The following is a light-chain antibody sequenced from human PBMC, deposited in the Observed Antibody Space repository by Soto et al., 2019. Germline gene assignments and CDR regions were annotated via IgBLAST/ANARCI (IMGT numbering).Light chain of an antibody. CDR1: QSVGSN. J-gene: IGKJ2*01. CDR3: QQYDKWPYT. V-gene: IGKV3-15*01. CDR2: GAF. Sequence: EIVLTQSPATLSVSPGERATLSCRTSQSVGSNLAWYQQKPGQAPRLLIYGAFIRAPGFPVTFRGTGSGLEFTLTISSLQSEDGALYYCQQYDKWPYTFGQGTNLEIK.